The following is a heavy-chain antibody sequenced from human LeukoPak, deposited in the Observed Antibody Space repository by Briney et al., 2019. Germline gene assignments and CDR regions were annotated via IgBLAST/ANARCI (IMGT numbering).Heavy chain of an antibody. J-gene: IGHJ4*02. CDR3: AKGQAAISYLFDC. CDR1: GFTFSSNG. Sequence: PGTSLRLSCAASGFTFSSNGMHWVRQAPGKGLEWVAVISNDGSNKYYADSVKGRFTISRDNSKSTLHLQMNSLRPEDTAVYYCAKGQAAISYLFDCWGQGTLVTVSS. D-gene: IGHD5-12*01. V-gene: IGHV3-30*18. CDR2: ISNDGSNK.